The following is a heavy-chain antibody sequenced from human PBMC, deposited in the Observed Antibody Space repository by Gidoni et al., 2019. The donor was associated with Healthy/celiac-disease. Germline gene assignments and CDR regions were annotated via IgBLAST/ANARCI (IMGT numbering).Heavy chain of an antibody. D-gene: IGHD6-13*01. CDR1: GFTFSSYA. Sequence: EVQLLESGGGLVQPGGSLRLSCAASGFTFSSYAMSWVRQAPGTGLECVSGISCSGGNTYFASSVKVRFTISRDNSKNTLYLQMNSLRAEYTAVYYCAKGLGTYYYYGMDVWGQGTTVTVSS. V-gene: IGHV3-23*01. CDR3: AKGLGTYYYYGMDV. J-gene: IGHJ6*02. CDR2: ISCSGGNT.